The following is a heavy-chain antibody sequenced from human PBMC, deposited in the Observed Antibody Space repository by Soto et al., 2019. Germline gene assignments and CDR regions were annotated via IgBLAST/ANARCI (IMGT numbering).Heavy chain of an antibody. V-gene: IGHV1-18*01. Sequence: VQLVQSGAEVKKPGASVKVSCKASGYTFTNYVINWVRQAPGQGLEWMGLIDSYNGNTNYAQKLQGRVTMTTDTSTSTAYMELRSLRSDDTAVYYCARGRRSYYDSSGYYYYFEFWGQGTLVTVS. CDR1: GYTFTNYV. CDR3: ARGRRSYYDSSGYYYYFEF. J-gene: IGHJ4*02. CDR2: IDSYNGNT. D-gene: IGHD3-22*01.